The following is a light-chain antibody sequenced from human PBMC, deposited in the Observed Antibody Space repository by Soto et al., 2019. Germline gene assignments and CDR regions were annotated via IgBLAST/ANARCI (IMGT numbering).Light chain of an antibody. CDR1: SSDVGGYNY. Sequence: QSVLTQPRSVSGSPGQSVTISCTGTSSDVGGYNYVSWYQQHPGKAPKLMIYDVSKRPSGVPDRFSGSKSGNTASLTISGLQAEDEADYYCCSYAGSLHVFGTGTKVTVL. V-gene: IGLV2-11*01. J-gene: IGLJ1*01. CDR2: DVS. CDR3: CSYAGSLHV.